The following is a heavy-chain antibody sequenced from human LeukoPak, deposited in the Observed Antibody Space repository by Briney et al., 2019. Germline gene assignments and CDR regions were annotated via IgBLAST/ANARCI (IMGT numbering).Heavy chain of an antibody. CDR3: AKVPDGSPRGYWYFDL. V-gene: IGHV3-23*01. D-gene: IGHD5-24*01. CDR1: GFTFSGYA. J-gene: IGHJ2*01. Sequence: GGSLRLSCAASGFTFSGYAMSWVRQGPGTGLEWVSTISASGGSTYYADSVKGRFAISRDNPKNTLYVQMTSLGAEDTAIYYCAKVPDGSPRGYWYFDLWGRGTLVTVSS. CDR2: ISASGGST.